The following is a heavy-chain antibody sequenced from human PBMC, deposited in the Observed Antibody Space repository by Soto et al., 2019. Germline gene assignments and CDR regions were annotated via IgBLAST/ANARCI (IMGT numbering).Heavy chain of an antibody. V-gene: IGHV4-59*01. CDR2: IYYSGST. CDR1: GGSISSYY. D-gene: IGHD3-22*01. Sequence: SETLSLTCTVSGGSISSYYWSWIRQPPGKGLEWIGYIYYSGSTNYNPSLKSRVTISVDTSKNQFSLKLSSVTAADTAVYYCARAVYDSSGPLGVMKYYFDYWGQGTLVTVSS. J-gene: IGHJ4*02. CDR3: ARAVYDSSGPLGVMKYYFDY.